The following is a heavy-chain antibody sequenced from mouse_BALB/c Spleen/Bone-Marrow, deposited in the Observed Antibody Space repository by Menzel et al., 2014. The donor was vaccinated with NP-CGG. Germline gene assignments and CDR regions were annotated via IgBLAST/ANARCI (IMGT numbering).Heavy chain of an antibody. CDR2: IYPGDGST. Sequence: QVQLQQSGPEVVKPGALVKISCKASGYTFTSYDINWVKQRPGQGLEWIGWIYPGDGSTKYNEKFRGKATLTADKSSSTEYMQRSSVSSENSVVYFCARGGYNISPYVLYYWGERTSVTVSS. V-gene: IGHV1S56*01. CDR3: ARGGYNISPYVLYY. D-gene: IGHD1-3*01. CDR1: GYTFTSYD. J-gene: IGHJ4*01.